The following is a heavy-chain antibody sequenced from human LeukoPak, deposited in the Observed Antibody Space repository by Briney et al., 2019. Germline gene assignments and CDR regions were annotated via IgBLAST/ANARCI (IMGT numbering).Heavy chain of an antibody. CDR1: GFAFSDYS. J-gene: IGHJ4*02. CDR3: ASGGATVWGY. D-gene: IGHD3-16*01. CDR2: ITSDSNLI. V-gene: IGHV3-21*06. Sequence: GGPLRLSCAASGFAFSDYSMNWVRQAPGKGLEWISAITSDSNLIYYADSMRGRVTISRDNAENSVYLQMNGLRAEDTAIYYCASGGATVWGYWGQGALVIVSS.